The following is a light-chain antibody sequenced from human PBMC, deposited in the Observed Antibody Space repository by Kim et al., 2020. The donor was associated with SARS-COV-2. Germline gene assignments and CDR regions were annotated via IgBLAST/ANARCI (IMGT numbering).Light chain of an antibody. V-gene: IGKV1-9*01. Sequence: ASEGDRVTLTCRASQAISSHLAWYQQKPGKAPKLLIYAVSTLQTGVSPRFTGDRSGQDFTLTINSLQPEDSATYYCLQVYSYPYTFGPGTKLEI. CDR2: AVS. J-gene: IGKJ2*01. CDR3: LQVYSYPYT. CDR1: QAISSH.